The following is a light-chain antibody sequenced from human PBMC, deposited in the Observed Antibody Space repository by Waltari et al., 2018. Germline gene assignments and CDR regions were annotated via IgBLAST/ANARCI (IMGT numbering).Light chain of an antibody. CDR1: QSVLYSSNNKNY. CDR3: QQYYSTPFT. CDR2: WAS. J-gene: IGKJ4*01. Sequence: DIVMTQSPDSLAVSLGERATINCKSSQSVLYSSNNKNYLTWYQQKPGQHPNLLIYWASTRESGVPDRFSGSGSGTDFTLTISSLQAEDVAVYYCQQYYSTPFTFGGGTKV. V-gene: IGKV4-1*01.